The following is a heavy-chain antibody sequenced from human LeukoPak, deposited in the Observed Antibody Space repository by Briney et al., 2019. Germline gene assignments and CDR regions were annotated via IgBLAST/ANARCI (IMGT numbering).Heavy chain of an antibody. CDR1: GYSINSGYY. CDR2: MYHNGST. D-gene: IGHD1-26*01. Sequence: SETLSLTCAVSGYSINSGYYWGWIRQPPGKGLEWIGSMYHNGSTYYNSPLKSRVTISGDTSKNQFSLKLSSVTAADTAVYYCARHWPQGYSGSYDLDHWGQGILVTVYS. CDR3: ARHWPQGYSGSYDLDH. V-gene: IGHV4-38-2*01. J-gene: IGHJ4*02.